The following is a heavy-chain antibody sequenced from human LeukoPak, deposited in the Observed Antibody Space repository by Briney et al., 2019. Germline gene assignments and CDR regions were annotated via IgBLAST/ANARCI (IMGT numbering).Heavy chain of an antibody. V-gene: IGHV3-23*01. CDR2: LSGSGNST. D-gene: IGHD2-15*01. CDR3: AKSLLASGTRGFDY. CDR1: GFTFSSYA. J-gene: IGHJ4*02. Sequence: GGSLRLSCAASGFTFSSYAMSWVRQAPGKGLEWVSGLSGSGNSTYYADSVKGRFTISRDNSKNTLYLQMNSLRAEDTAVYYCAKSLLASGTRGFDYWGQGTLVTVSS.